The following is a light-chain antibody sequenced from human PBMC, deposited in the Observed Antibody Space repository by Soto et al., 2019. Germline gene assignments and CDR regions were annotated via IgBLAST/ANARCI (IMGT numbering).Light chain of an antibody. V-gene: IGKV3-20*01. CDR3: QQYGTSPPLT. CDR2: GVS. J-gene: IGKJ4*01. CDR1: QTVCRGC. Sequence: TQSPGPLSLSPGERATISCRASQTVCRGCLAWYQQKSGQAPRLLIFGVSNRATGIPDRFSGSGSGTDFTLTISRLEPEDFAVYFCQQYGTSPPLTFGGGTKVDIK.